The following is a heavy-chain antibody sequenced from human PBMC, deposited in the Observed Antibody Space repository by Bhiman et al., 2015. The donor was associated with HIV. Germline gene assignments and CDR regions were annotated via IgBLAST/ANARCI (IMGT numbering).Heavy chain of an antibody. D-gene: IGHD3-10*01. CDR1: GFIFSDYG. CDR3: ARDLGLTMVRGVMRD. Sequence: QVQLVESGGGAVQPGRSLRLSCAASGFIFSDYGMHWVRQAPGKGLEWVAIIWYDGSNKYYADSVKGRFSISRDNSKNTLYLQMDSLRAEDTAVYYCARDLGLTMVRGVMRDWGQGSLVTVSS. J-gene: IGHJ4*02. V-gene: IGHV3-33*01. CDR2: IWYDGSNK.